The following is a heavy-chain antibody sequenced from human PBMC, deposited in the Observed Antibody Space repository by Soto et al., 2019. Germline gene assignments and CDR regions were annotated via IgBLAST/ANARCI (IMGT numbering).Heavy chain of an antibody. J-gene: IGHJ6*02. D-gene: IGHD3-10*01. Sequence: EVQLVESGGGLVQPGGSLRLSCAGSALTASKNYMSWVRQPPGKGLEWVSVIYSGGTTYYADSVKDRFSISRDNSKSTLSLQMDNLRAGDTAVYYCARGGSGSDWDYYGMDVWGQGTTVTVSS. CDR2: IYSGGTT. CDR1: ALTASKNY. CDR3: ARGGSGSDWDYYGMDV. V-gene: IGHV3-66*01.